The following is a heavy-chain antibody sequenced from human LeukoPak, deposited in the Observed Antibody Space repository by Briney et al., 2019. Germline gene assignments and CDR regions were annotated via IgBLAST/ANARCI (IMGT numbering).Heavy chain of an antibody. CDR3: ASFGIAVAGTGY. V-gene: IGHV4-34*01. CDR2: INHSGST. D-gene: IGHD6-19*01. CDR1: GGSFSGYY. J-gene: IGHJ4*02. Sequence: SETLSITCAVYGGSFSGYYWSWIRQPPGKGLEWIGEINHSGSTNYNPSLKSRVTISVDTSKNQFSLKLSSVTAADTAVYYCASFGIAVAGTGYWGQGTLVTVSS.